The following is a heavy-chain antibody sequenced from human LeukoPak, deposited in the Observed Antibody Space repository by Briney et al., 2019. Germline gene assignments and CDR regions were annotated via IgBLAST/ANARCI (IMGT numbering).Heavy chain of an antibody. Sequence: GGSLRLSCAASGFTFSSYAMSWVRQAPGKGLEWVSVISGSGGNTYHADSVKGRFTISRDNSKNTLYLQMNSLRAEDTAVYYCARRAGDYSHPYDYWGQGTLVTVSS. D-gene: IGHD3-22*01. CDR2: ISGSGGNT. J-gene: IGHJ4*02. CDR3: ARRAGDYSHPYDY. V-gene: IGHV3-23*01. CDR1: GFTFSSYA.